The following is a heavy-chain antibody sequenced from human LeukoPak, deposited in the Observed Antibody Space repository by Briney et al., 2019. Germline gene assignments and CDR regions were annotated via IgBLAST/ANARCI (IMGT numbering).Heavy chain of an antibody. V-gene: IGHV3-33*01. J-gene: IGHJ4*02. D-gene: IGHD2-2*01. CDR2: IWYDGSNK. Sequence: GGSLRLSCAASGFTFSSYGMPWVRQAPGKGLEWVAVIWYDGSNKYYADSVKGRFTISRDNSKNTLYLQMNSLRAEDTAVYYCARERIVVVPAAHFDYWGQGTLVTVSS. CDR1: GFTFSSYG. CDR3: ARERIVVVPAAHFDY.